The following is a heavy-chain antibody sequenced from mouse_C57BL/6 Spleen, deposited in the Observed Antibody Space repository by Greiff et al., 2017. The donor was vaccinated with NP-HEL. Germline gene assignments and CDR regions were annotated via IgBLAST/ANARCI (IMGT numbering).Heavy chain of an antibody. CDR2: ISSGSSTI. J-gene: IGHJ2*01. V-gene: IGHV5-17*01. D-gene: IGHD1-1*01. CDR1: GFTFSDYG. Sequence: EVKLMESGGGLVKPGGSLKLSCAASGFTFSDYGMHWVRQAPEKGLEWVAYISSGSSTIYYADTVKGRFTISRDNAKNTLFLQMTSLRSEDTAMYYCARDFITTVVERDYFDYWGQGTTLTVSS. CDR3: ARDFITTVVERDYFDY.